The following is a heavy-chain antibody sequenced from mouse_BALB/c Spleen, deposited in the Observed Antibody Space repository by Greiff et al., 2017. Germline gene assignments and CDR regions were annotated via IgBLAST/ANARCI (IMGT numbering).Heavy chain of an antibody. CDR3: ARDASNWRYFDY. J-gene: IGHJ2*01. CDR1: GFTFSDLY. Sequence: EVKVVESGGGLVQPGGSLRLSCATSGFTFSDLYMEWVRQPPGKRLEWIAASRNKANDYTTEYSASVKGRFIVSRDTSQSILYLQMNALRAEDTAIYYCARDASNWRYFDYWGQGTTLTVSS. V-gene: IGHV7-1*02. D-gene: IGHD4-1*01. CDR2: SRNKANDYTT.